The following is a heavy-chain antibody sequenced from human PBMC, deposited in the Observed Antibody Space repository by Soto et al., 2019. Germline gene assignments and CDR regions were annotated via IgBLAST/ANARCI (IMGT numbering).Heavy chain of an antibody. CDR3: AKDLKNYDILTGYYTYYYYYGMDV. Sequence: ESGGGVVPPGRSLRLSCAASGFTFSSYGMHWVRQAPGTGLEWVAVISYDGSNKYYADSVKGRFTISRDNSKNTLYLQMNSLRAEDTAVYYCAKDLKNYDILTGYYTYYYYYGMDVWGQGTTVTVSS. J-gene: IGHJ6*02. D-gene: IGHD3-9*01. CDR1: GFTFSSYG. CDR2: ISYDGSNK. V-gene: IGHV3-30*18.